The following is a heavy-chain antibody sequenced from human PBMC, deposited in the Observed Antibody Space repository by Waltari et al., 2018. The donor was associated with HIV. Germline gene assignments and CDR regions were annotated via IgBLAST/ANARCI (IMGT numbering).Heavy chain of an antibody. Sequence: LQLKESGPGLVKPSDTLSPTCAVSGASMSSKNYYCACISQSPGERLEWIATIYYTGDTYFVPSLKNRTSISVDSSKNLLSRSLASVTAADTAIYYCARQHAYTSDWFSQASFFNYWGPGTLVTVSS. CDR3: ARQHAYTSDWFSQASFFNY. J-gene: IGHJ1*01. CDR2: IYYTGDT. CDR1: GASMSSKNYY. V-gene: IGHV4-39*01. D-gene: IGHD3-9*01.